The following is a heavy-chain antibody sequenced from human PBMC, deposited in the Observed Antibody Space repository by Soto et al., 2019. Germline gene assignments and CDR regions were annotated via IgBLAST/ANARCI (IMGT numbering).Heavy chain of an antibody. CDR1: GGSISSYY. CDR2: IYYSGST. Sequence: QVQLQESGPGLVKPSETLSLTCTVSGGSISSYYWSWIRQPPGKGLEWIGYIYYSGSTNYNPSLKSRVTISVDTCKNQFSLKLSSVTAADTAVYYCARAPRDRYYYGMDVWGQGTTVTVSS. V-gene: IGHV4-59*01. CDR3: ARAPRDRYYYGMDV. J-gene: IGHJ6*02.